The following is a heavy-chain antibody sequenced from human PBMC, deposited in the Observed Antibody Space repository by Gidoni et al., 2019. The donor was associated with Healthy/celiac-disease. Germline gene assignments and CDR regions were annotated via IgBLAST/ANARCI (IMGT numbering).Heavy chain of an antibody. D-gene: IGHD6-19*01. CDR2: INAGNGNT. CDR1: GYTFTSYA. Sequence: QVQLVQSGAEVKKPGASVKGSCKASGYTFTSYAMHWVRQAPGQRLEWMGWINAGNGNTKYSQKFQGRVTITRDTSASTAYMELSSLRSEDTAVDYCARGRQWLGRNNFDYWGQGTLVTVSS. V-gene: IGHV1-3*01. J-gene: IGHJ4*02. CDR3: ARGRQWLGRNNFDY.